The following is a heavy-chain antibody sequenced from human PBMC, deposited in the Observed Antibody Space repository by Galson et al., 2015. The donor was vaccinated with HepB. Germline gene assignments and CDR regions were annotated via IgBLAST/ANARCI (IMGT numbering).Heavy chain of an antibody. CDR2: ITWDGGLT. CDR3: AKDIHNWNYRSHYGMDV. CDR1: GFTFDDHT. J-gene: IGHJ6*02. D-gene: IGHD1-7*01. Sequence: SVRLSCAVSGFTFDDHTMHWVRQAPGKGLEWVSLITWDGGLTHYADSVKGRFSISRDNNKNSLYLQMNSLTTEDTGLYYCAKDIHNWNYRSHYGMDVWGQGTTVTVSS. V-gene: IGHV3-43*01.